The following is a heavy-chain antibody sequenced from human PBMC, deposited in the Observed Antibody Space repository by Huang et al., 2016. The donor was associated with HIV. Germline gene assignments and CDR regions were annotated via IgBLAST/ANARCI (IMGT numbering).Heavy chain of an antibody. CDR1: GGSFSTNA. CDR2: VIPMFGTT. D-gene: IGHD2-21*02. Sequence: QVQLVQSGAEVKRPGASVKVSCRASGGSFSTNAVSWVRQAPGQGLACMGCVIPMFGTTKYAQRFQGKVTITADESSSTVYMELSSLRSDDTAVYYCARQPYCGGDCAHYYYFYMDVWGKGTTVTVSS. V-gene: IGHV1-69*13. J-gene: IGHJ6*03. CDR3: ARQPYCGGDCAHYYYFYMDV.